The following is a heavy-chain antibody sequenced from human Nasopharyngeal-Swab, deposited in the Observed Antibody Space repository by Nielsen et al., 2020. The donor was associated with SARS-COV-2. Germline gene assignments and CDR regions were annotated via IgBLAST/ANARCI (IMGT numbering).Heavy chain of an antibody. CDR3: ARADSSGWFFSV. Sequence: WIRQPPGKGLEWVSYISSSDSTTYYADSVKGRFTISRDNAKNSLYLQMNSLRVEDTGVYYCARADSSGWFFSVWGRGTLVTVSS. CDR2: ISSSDSTT. D-gene: IGHD6-19*01. V-gene: IGHV3-48*03. J-gene: IGHJ4*02.